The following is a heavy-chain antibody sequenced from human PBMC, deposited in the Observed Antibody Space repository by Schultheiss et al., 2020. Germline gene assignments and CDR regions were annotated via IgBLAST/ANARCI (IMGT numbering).Heavy chain of an antibody. D-gene: IGHD6-6*01. CDR2: IYYSGST. CDR3: ARERGQLGNYYYYGMDV. CDR1: GYSISSGYY. Sequence: SATLSLTCAVSGYSISSGYYWGWIRQPPGKGLEWIGYIYYSGSTNYNPSLKSRVTISVDTSKNQFSLKLSSVTAADTAVYYCARERGQLGNYYYYGMDVWGQGTTVTVSS. J-gene: IGHJ6*02. V-gene: IGHV4-38-2*02.